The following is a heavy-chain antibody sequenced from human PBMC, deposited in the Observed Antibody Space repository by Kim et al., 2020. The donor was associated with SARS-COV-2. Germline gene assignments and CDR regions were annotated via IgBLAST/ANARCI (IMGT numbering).Heavy chain of an antibody. CDR3: VKPQRGGLPTSFGGGYFDY. Sequence: GGSLRLSCSASGFTFSSYAMHWVRQAPGKGLEYVSAISSNGGSTYYADSVKGRFTISRDNSKNTLYLQMSSLRAEDTAVYYCVKPQRGGLPTSFGGGYFDYWGQGTLVTVSS. CDR2: ISSNGGST. D-gene: IGHD1-26*01. V-gene: IGHV3-64D*06. CDR1: GFTFSSYA. J-gene: IGHJ4*02.